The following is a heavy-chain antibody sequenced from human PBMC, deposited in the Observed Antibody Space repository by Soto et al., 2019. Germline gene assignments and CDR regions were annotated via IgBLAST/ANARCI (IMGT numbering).Heavy chain of an antibody. Sequence: SETLSLTCTVSGGSISSSSYYWGWIRQPPGKGPEWIGSIYYSGSTYYNPSLKSRVTISVDTSKNQFSLKLSSVTAADTAVYYCARLGITIFDYYYGMDVWGQGTTVTVS. CDR1: GGSISSSSYY. CDR2: IYYSGST. CDR3: ARLGITIFDYYYGMDV. J-gene: IGHJ6*02. D-gene: IGHD3-3*01. V-gene: IGHV4-39*01.